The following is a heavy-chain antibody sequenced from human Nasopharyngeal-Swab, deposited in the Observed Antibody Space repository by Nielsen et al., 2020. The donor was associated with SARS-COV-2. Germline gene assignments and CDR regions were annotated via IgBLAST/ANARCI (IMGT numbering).Heavy chain of an antibody. D-gene: IGHD1-26*01. CDR3: ARDPPVGATTVFDY. Sequence: GESLKISCAASGFTFSSYSMNWVRQAPGKGLEWVSYISSSSSTIYYADSVKGRFTISSDNAKNSLYLQMNSLRAEDTAVYYCARDPPVGATTVFDYWGQGTLVTVSS. CDR1: GFTFSSYS. J-gene: IGHJ4*02. CDR2: ISSSSSTI. V-gene: IGHV3-48*04.